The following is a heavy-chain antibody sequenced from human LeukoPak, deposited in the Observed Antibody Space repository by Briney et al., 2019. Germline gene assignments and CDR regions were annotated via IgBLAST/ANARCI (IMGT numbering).Heavy chain of an antibody. CDR1: GGSISSYY. V-gene: IGHV4-4*09. J-gene: IGHJ2*01. D-gene: IGHD3-3*01. CDR2: IYTSGST. CDR3: ARGSTMYYDFWSGYSANWYFDL. Sequence: SETLSLTCTVSGGSISSYYWSWIRQPPGKGLEWIGYIYTSGSTNYNPSLKSRVTISVDTSKNQFSLKLSSVTAADTAVYYCARGSTMYYDFWSGYSANWYFDLWGRGTLVTVSS.